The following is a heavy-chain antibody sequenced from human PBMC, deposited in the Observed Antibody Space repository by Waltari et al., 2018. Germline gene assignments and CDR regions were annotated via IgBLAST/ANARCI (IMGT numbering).Heavy chain of an antibody. Sequence: QVQVEESGGGVVQPGGSLRLSCAASGFTFSNFGVHWVRQAPGKGLELVAFLGYDGRNTFYSDAVKGRFTISRDSYKNTLYLQMNSLRGNDTAVYYCAKEGPAYAEDYFDYWGQGALVTVTS. CDR2: LGYDGRNT. CDR1: GFTFSNFG. J-gene: IGHJ4*02. CDR3: AKEGPAYAEDYFDY. V-gene: IGHV3-30*02. D-gene: IGHD4-17*01.